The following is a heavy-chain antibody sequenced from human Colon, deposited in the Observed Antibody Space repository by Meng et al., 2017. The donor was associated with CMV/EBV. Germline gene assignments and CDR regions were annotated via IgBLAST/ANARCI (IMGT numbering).Heavy chain of an antibody. V-gene: IGHV3-23*03. CDR1: GFTFSSYA. CDR3: AKVTRATIFSQSFDY. Sequence: GGSLRLSCAGSGFTFSSYAMSWVRQAPGKGLEWVSIMYGGGSRTYFADSVKGRFTVSRDTSKNTFYLHMTSLRAEDTAVYYCAKVTRATIFSQSFDYWGQGTLVTVSS. D-gene: IGHD3-9*01. J-gene: IGHJ4*02. CDR2: MYGGGSRT.